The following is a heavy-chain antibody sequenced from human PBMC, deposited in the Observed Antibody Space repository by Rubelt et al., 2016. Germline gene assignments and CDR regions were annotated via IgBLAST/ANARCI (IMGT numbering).Heavy chain of an antibody. CDR2: IDSAGTR. V-gene: IGHV3-53*01. Sequence: EVQLMESGGGLIQPGGSLRLSCAASEFSVSTKYMSWVRQAPGKGLEWVSVIDSAGTRDYAASVKGRTPISSAHSKNTLHLQLNSLRAEDTAVYYCARTNDFWVSYGTYYDAMDAWGQGTTVTVSS. J-gene: IGHJ6*02. CDR1: EFSVSTKY. D-gene: IGHD3-3*01. CDR3: ARTNDFWVSYGTYYDAMDA.